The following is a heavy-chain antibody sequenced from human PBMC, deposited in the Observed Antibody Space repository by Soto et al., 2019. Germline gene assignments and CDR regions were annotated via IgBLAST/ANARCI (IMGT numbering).Heavy chain of an antibody. V-gene: IGHV3-48*02. Sequence: EVQVVESGGGLVQPGGSRRLSCAVSGLTFSTYNFNWVRQAPGKGLEWISFINPGTTTRHYADSVKGRFTISRDNAKNSLYLQMNSLTDADTAVYYCVRAWGASSYDLYWGQGTLVTVSS. CDR1: GLTFSTYN. CDR2: INPGTTTR. J-gene: IGHJ4*02. D-gene: IGHD3-16*01. CDR3: VRAWGASSYDLY.